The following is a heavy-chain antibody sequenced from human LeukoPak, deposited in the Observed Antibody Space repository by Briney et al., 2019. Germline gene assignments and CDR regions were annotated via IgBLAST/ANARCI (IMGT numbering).Heavy chain of an antibody. J-gene: IGHJ4*02. CDR3: AKILQSRDYYDSSGYDY. Sequence: PGGSLRLSCAASGFAFSSYAMSWVRQAPGKGLEWVSAISGSGGSTYYADSVKGRFTISRDNSKNTLYLQMNSLRAEDTAVYYCAKILQSRDYYDSSGYDYWGQGTLVTVSS. CDR2: ISGSGGST. D-gene: IGHD3-22*01. V-gene: IGHV3-23*01. CDR1: GFAFSSYA.